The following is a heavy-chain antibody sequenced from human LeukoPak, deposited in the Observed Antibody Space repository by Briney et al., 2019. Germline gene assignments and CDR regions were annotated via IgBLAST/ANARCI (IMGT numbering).Heavy chain of an antibody. CDR1: GFTFSSYG. Sequence: GRSLRLSCAASGFTFSSYGMHWVRQAPGKGLEWVAVISYDGSNKYYADSVKGRFTISRDNSKNTLYLQMNSLRAEDTAVYYCAKGGTHTAMVDYWGQGTLVTVSP. CDR3: AKGGTHTAMVDY. J-gene: IGHJ4*02. D-gene: IGHD5-18*01. CDR2: ISYDGSNK. V-gene: IGHV3-30*18.